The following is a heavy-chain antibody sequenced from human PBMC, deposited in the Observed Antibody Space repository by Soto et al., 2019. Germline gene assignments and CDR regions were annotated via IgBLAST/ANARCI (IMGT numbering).Heavy chain of an antibody. CDR3: ARYAGSSWFDY. J-gene: IGHJ4*02. D-gene: IGHD6-13*01. CDR2: INYSGRT. CDR1: GGSISTYY. V-gene: IGHV4-59*01. Sequence: SETLSLTCTVSGGSISTYYWSWIRQPPGKGLEWIGYINYSGRTNYNPSLKSRVTMSLDTSKNQFSLKLKSVTAADTAVFYCARYAGSSWFDYWGQGTLVTVSS.